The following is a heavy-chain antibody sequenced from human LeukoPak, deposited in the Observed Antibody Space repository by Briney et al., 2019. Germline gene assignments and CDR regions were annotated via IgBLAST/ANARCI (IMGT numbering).Heavy chain of an antibody. CDR1: GFPFSSYW. V-gene: IGHV3-7*01. D-gene: IGHD1-26*01. CDR2: IKQDGSEE. Sequence: GGSLRLSCAASGFPFSSYWMTWVRQAPGKGLEWVANIKQDGSEEDYVDSVKGRFTISRDNAKNSLYLQMNSLRAEDTAVYYCARGLRSYSGVGMNYFDYWGQGTLVAVSS. CDR3: ARGLRSYSGVGMNYFDY. J-gene: IGHJ4*02.